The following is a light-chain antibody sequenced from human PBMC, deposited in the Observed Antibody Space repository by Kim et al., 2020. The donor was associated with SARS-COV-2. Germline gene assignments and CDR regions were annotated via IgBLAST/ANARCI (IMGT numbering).Light chain of an antibody. V-gene: IGLV2-14*04. Sequence: QSITSSCTGASSDVGGYNHVSWYQQHPGKAPKHIIYDVNEWPSGVSNRFSAAKSGNTASLTISWLQAEDEADYYCSSLTSSITYVFGTGTKVTVL. CDR1: SSDVGGYNH. J-gene: IGLJ1*01. CDR2: DVN. CDR3: SSLTSSITYV.